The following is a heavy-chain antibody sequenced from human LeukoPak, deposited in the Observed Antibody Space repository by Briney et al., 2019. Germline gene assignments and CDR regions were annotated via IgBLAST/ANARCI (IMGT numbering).Heavy chain of an antibody. Sequence: GESLKISCKGSGYSFTNYWIGWVRQMPGKGLEWMGIIYPGDSDTRYSPSFQGQVTLSADKSISTAYLQWSSLKASDTAMYYCARLSYDSSDYHYMDVWGKGTTVTISS. CDR2: IYPGDSDT. CDR3: ARLSYDSSDYHYMDV. J-gene: IGHJ6*03. D-gene: IGHD3-22*01. CDR1: GYSFTNYW. V-gene: IGHV5-51*01.